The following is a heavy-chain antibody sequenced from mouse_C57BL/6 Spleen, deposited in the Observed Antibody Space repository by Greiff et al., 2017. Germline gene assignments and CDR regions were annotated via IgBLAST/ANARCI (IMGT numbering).Heavy chain of an antibody. V-gene: IGHV1-64*01. D-gene: IGHD1-1*01. J-gene: IGHJ2*01. CDR3: ARSGTVVHLDY. Sequence: VQLQQPGAELVKPGASVKLSCKASGYTFTSYWMHWVKQRPGQGLEWIGMIHPNSGSTNYNEKFKSKATLTVDKSSSTAYMQLSSLTSEDSAVYYCARSGTVVHLDYWGQGTTLTVSS. CDR2: IHPNSGST. CDR1: GYTFTSYW.